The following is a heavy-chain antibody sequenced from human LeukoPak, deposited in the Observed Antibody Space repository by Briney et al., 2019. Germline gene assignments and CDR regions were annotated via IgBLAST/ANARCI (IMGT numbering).Heavy chain of an antibody. J-gene: IGHJ4*02. CDR1: GYSFTNYW. D-gene: IGHD4-17*01. V-gene: IGHV5-10-1*01. Sequence: GESLKISCKGSGYSFTNYWISWVRQMPGKGLEWMGRIDPSDSYTKYSPSFEGHVTISVDKSISTAFLQWSSLKASDSAMYYCATGASKVTTDFANYWGQGSQVAVSP. CDR3: ATGASKVTTDFANY. CDR2: IDPSDSYT.